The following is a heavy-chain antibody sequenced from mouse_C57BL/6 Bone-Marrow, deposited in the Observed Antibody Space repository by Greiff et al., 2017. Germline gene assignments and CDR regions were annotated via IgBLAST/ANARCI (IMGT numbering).Heavy chain of an antibody. CDR2: IYPRSGNT. CDR3: AREGRLFYFDY. CDR1: GYTFTSYG. Sequence: QVQLKESGAELARPGASVKLSCKASGYTFTSYGISWVKQRTGQGLEWIGEIYPRSGNTYYNEKFKGKATLTADKSSSTAYMELRSLTSEDSAVYFCAREGRLFYFDYWGQGTTLTVSS. V-gene: IGHV1-81*01. J-gene: IGHJ2*01.